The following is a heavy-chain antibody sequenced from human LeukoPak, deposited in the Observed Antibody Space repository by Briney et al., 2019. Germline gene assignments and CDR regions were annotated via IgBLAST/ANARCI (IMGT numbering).Heavy chain of an antibody. V-gene: IGHV1-69*13. CDR2: IIPIFGTA. J-gene: IGHJ1*01. CDR1: GGTFSSYA. CDR3: ARVQLTGAAAASAEYFQH. Sequence: SVKASCKASGGTFSSYAISWVRQAPGQGLEWMGGIIPIFGTANYAQKFQGRVTITADESTSTAYMELSSLRSEDTAVYYCARVQLTGAAAASAEYFQHWGQGTLVTVSS. D-gene: IGHD6-13*01.